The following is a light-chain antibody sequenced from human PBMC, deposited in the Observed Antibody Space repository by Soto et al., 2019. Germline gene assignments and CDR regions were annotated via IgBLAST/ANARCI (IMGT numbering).Light chain of an antibody. CDR3: QQYFNWPLTWT. Sequence: EIELTQSPATLSVSAGGTVTLSCRASQSIRTNVAWYQQIPGQAARLLVYGASTRATGVPARFSGSGSGIEFTLTISSLQSEDSAFYYCQQYFNWPLTWTFGPGTKVQIK. CDR2: GAS. V-gene: IGKV3-15*01. J-gene: IGKJ1*01. CDR1: QSIRTN.